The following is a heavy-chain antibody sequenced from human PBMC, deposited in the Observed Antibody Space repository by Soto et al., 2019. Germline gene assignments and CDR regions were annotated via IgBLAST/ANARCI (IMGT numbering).Heavy chain of an antibody. Sequence: QVQLVQSGAEVKKPGASVKVSCKASGYTFTSYYMHWVRQAPGQGLEWMGIINPGGGSTSYAQKYQGRVTMTRDTSTSTVYMELSSLRSEDTAVYYCARGPIATYGMDVWGQGTTVTVSS. CDR3: ARGPIATYGMDV. J-gene: IGHJ6*02. CDR1: GYTFTSYY. CDR2: INPGGGST. D-gene: IGHD6-13*01. V-gene: IGHV1-46*01.